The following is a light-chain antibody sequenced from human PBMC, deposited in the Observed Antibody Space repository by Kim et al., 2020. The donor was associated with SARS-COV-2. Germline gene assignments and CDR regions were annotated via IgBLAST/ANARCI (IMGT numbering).Light chain of an antibody. CDR2: KDS. Sequence: SYELTQPPSVSVSPGQTARITCSGDALPKQYAYWYQQKPVQAPVLVIYKDSERPSGIPERFSGSSSGTTVTLTISGVQAEDEADYYCQSADSSGTYREVFGTGTKVTVL. CDR1: ALPKQY. CDR3: QSADSSGTYREV. V-gene: IGLV3-25*03. J-gene: IGLJ1*01.